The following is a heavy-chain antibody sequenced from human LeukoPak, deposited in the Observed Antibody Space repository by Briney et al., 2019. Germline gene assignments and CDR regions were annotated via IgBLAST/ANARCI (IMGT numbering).Heavy chain of an antibody. D-gene: IGHD3-22*01. CDR2: INHSGST. J-gene: IGHJ4*02. CDR1: GGSFSGYY. Sequence: SETLSFTCAVYGGSFSGYYWSWIRQPPGKGLEWIGEINHSGSTNYNPSLKSRVTISVDTSKNQFSLKLSSVTAADTAVYYCARRVSTMIVVVIGVFDYWGQGTLVTVSS. CDR3: ARRVSTMIVVVIGVFDY. V-gene: IGHV4-34*01.